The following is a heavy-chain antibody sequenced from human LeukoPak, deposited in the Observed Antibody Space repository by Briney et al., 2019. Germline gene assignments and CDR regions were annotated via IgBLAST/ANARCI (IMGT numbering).Heavy chain of an antibody. V-gene: IGHV3-7*04. CDR3: ARGTIAAAGYYHFDY. CDR2: IKQDGSEK. J-gene: IGHJ4*02. CDR1: GFTFSSYW. Sequence: GGSLRPSCAASGFTFSSYWMSWVRQAPGKGLEWVANIKQDGSEKYYVDSVKGRFTISRDNAKNSLYLQMNSLRAEDTAVYYCARGTIAAAGYYHFDYWGQGTQVTVSS. D-gene: IGHD6-13*01.